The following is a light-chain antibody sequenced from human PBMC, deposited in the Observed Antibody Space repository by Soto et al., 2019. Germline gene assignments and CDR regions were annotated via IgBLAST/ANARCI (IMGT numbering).Light chain of an antibody. Sequence: DIQMTQSPSSLSASVGDRVTITCRASQGISTYLAWYHQKPGKVPQILISAASAVHSGVPSRFSGSGSGTDFTLTISSLQPEDAATYYCQKYNSAPWTFGQGTKVEIK. CDR2: AAS. J-gene: IGKJ1*01. CDR1: QGISTY. CDR3: QKYNSAPWT. V-gene: IGKV1-27*01.